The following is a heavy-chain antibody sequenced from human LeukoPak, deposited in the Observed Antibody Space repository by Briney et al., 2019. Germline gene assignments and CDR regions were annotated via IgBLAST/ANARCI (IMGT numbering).Heavy chain of an antibody. D-gene: IGHD3-10*01. CDR3: ARDRGGFGELLPREDFDY. CDR1: GYTFTSYG. J-gene: IGHJ4*02. CDR2: ISAYNGNT. Sequence: ASVKVSCKASGYTFTSYGISWVRQAPGQGLEWMGWISAYNGNTNYAQKLQGRVTMTTDTSTSTAYMELRSLRSDDTAVCYCARDRGGFGELLPREDFDYWGQGTLVTVSS. V-gene: IGHV1-18*01.